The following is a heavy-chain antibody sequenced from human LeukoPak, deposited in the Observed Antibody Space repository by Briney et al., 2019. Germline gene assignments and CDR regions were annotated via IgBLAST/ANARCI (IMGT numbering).Heavy chain of an antibody. J-gene: IGHJ4*02. CDR3: ARDYYDSSGYYYFDY. CDR2: TKQDGSET. Sequence: GGSLRLSCAASGFTFNMFWMSWVRQTPGKGLEWVANTKQDGSETYYVDSVKGRFTISRDNAKNSLYLQMNSLRAEDTAVYYCARDYYDSSGYYYFDYWGQGTLVTVSS. V-gene: IGHV3-7*01. CDR1: GFTFNMFW. D-gene: IGHD3-22*01.